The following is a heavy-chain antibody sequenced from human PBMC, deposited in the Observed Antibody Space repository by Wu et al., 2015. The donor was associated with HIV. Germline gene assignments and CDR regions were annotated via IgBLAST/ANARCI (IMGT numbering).Heavy chain of an antibody. CDR1: GYKFSNYY. V-gene: IGHV1-46*01. D-gene: IGHD5-12*01. Sequence: QAQLVQSGAEVKEPGASVRISCKASGYKFSNYYIHWVRQAPGQGPEWVGIINPSGGSTRYAQKFQGRVTMTSDPSTSTVYMQVGRLAFEDTAVYYCAREGVDAFHPWGQGTLVTVSS. CDR3: AREGVDAFHP. J-gene: IGHJ5*02. CDR2: INPSGGST.